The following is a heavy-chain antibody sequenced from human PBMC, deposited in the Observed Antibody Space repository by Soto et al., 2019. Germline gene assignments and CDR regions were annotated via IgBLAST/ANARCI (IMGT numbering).Heavy chain of an antibody. CDR3: ARAAAPLYSSSWYYFDY. CDR1: GGSISSGGYY. CDR2: IYYSGST. D-gene: IGHD6-13*01. Sequence: SETLSLTCTVSGGSISSGGYYWSWIRQHPGTGLEWIGYIYYSGSTNYNTSLKSRVTISVDTSKNQFSLKVSSVTAADTAVYYCARAAAPLYSSSWYYFDYWGQGTLVTVSS. J-gene: IGHJ4*02. V-gene: IGHV4-31*03.